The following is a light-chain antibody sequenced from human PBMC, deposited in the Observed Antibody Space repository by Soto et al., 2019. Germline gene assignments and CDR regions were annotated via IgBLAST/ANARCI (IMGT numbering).Light chain of an antibody. Sequence: IQLTQSPSTLSASVGDRVTITCRASQSFQTLLAWFQQKPGKAPKLLIYKATTLETGVPSRFSGSESGTDFTLTISSLQPEDFATYYCQQLNNYPSTFGGGTKVDI. V-gene: IGKV1-5*03. CDR1: QSFQTL. CDR3: QQLNNYPST. J-gene: IGKJ4*01. CDR2: KAT.